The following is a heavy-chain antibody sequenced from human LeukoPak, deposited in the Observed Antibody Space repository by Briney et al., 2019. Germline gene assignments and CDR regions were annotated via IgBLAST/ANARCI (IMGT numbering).Heavy chain of an antibody. CDR2: ISSSGSTI. CDR3: ARMSLYRVSSATYYYYMDV. CDR1: GFTFSSYE. J-gene: IGHJ6*03. Sequence: GGSLRLSCAASGFTFSSYEMNWVRQAPGKGLEWVSYISSSGSTIYYADSVKGRFTISRDNAKNSLYLQMNSLRAEDTAVYYCARMSLYRVSSATYYYYMDVWGKGTTVTVSS. V-gene: IGHV3-48*03. D-gene: IGHD2-2*01.